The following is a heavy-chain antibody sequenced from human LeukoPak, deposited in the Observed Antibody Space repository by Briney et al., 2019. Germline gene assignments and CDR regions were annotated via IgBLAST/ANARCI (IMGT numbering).Heavy chain of an antibody. Sequence: SETLSLTCALSGESITSDNWWSWVRQAPGKGLEWIGEIHHSAGTNYNPSLRSRVTMSIDSSQDQFYLHLQSVTAADTGMYFCAKDLGSNPGYWGQGTLVTVSS. V-gene: IGHV4-55*08. CDR1: GESITSDNW. CDR3: AKDLGSNPGY. J-gene: IGHJ4*02. D-gene: IGHD4-11*01. CDR2: IHHSAGT.